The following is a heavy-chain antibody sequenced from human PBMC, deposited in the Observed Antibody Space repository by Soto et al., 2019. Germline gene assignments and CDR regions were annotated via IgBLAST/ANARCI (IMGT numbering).Heavy chain of an antibody. J-gene: IGHJ5*02. D-gene: IGHD1-26*01. CDR3: TRDEGGSYDSWFHP. V-gene: IGHV3-21*01. CDR2: ISSGAAYI. CDR1: TFSMYS. Sequence: GGSLRLSCNFTFSMYSMNWVRQAPGKGLEWVASISSGAAYIKYADSVQGRFTISRDNAKNSVSLQMSSLRVEDTAVYFCTRDEGGSYDSWFHPWGQGTQVTVSS.